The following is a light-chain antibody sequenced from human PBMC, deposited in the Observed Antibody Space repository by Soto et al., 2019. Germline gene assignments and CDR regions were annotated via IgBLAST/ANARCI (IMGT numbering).Light chain of an antibody. CDR1: QSVNSN. CDR2: GAS. J-gene: IGKJ2*01. Sequence: EIVMTQSPATLSVSPGERATLSCRASQSVNSNLAWYQQKPGQAPRLLIYGASTRAAGIPARFSGSGSGTEFSLTISSLQSEDFAVYYCQHRDNWSYIFGQGTKVEIK. CDR3: QHRDNWSYI. V-gene: IGKV3-15*01.